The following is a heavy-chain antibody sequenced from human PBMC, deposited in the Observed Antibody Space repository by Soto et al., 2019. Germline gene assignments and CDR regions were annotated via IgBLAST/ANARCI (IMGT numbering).Heavy chain of an antibody. CDR2: IVGGSGKT. D-gene: IGHD3-10*01. CDR3: YGFDV. V-gene: IGHV1-58*01. J-gene: IGHJ6*02. CDR1: GFTLSNSA. Sequence: GASVKVSCKASGFTLSNSAVQWVRQGRGQRPEWIGWIVGGSGKTNFSQKFRERVTITRDMSTSTAYTELSSLRSEDTAVYFFYGFDVWGQGTTVTVSS.